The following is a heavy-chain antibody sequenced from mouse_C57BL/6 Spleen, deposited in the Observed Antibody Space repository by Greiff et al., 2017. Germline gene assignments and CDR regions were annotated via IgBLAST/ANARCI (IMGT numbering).Heavy chain of an antibody. CDR1: GFTFSSYA. Sequence: EVMLVESGGGLVKPGGSLKLSCAASGFTFSSYAMSWVRQTPEKRLEWVATINDGGSYTYYPDNVKGRFTISRDNAKNNLYLQMSHLKSEDTAMYYCARDPFAYWGQGTLVTVSA. CDR3: ARDPFAY. J-gene: IGHJ3*01. CDR2: INDGGSYT. V-gene: IGHV5-4*03.